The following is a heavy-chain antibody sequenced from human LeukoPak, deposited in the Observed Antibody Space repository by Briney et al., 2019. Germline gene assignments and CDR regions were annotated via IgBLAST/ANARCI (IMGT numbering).Heavy chain of an antibody. V-gene: IGHV4-4*07. CDR2: IYISGST. Sequence: SETLSLTCTVSSGSISDYYWSWIRQPAGKGLEWFGRIYISGSTNYNPSLKSRVTMSVDTSKNQFSLKLSSVTAADTAVYYCAREGYSSAWYSDAFDIWGQGTMVTVSS. D-gene: IGHD6-19*01. J-gene: IGHJ3*02. CDR3: AREGYSSAWYSDAFDI. CDR1: SGSISDYY.